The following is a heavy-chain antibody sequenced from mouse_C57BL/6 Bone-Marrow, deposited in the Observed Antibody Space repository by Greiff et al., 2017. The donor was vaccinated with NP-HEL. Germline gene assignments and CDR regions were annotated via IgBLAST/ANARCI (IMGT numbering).Heavy chain of an antibody. J-gene: IGHJ2*01. CDR1: GFNIKDDY. Sequence: EVQLKESGAELVRPGASVKLSCTASGFNIKDDYMHWVKQRPEQGLEWIGWIAPENGDTEYASKFQGKATITADTSSNTAYLQLSSLTSEDTAVYYCTTNDYDGGYYFDYWGQGTTLTVSS. CDR3: TTNDYDGGYYFDY. V-gene: IGHV14-4*01. D-gene: IGHD2-4*01. CDR2: IAPENGDT.